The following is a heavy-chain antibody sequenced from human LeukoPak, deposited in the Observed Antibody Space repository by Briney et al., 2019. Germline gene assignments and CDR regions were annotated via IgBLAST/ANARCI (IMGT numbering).Heavy chain of an antibody. J-gene: IGHJ3*02. CDR2: ISSNGGGT. Sequence: GGSLRLSCSASGFTFSSYAMHWVRQAPGKGLEYVSAISSNGGGTYYADSVKGRFTISRDNSKNTLYLQMSSLRAEDTAVYYCVKASYSSSWYRGNDAFDIWGQGTMVTVSS. D-gene: IGHD6-13*01. V-gene: IGHV3-64D*06. CDR3: VKASYSSSWYRGNDAFDI. CDR1: GFTFSSYA.